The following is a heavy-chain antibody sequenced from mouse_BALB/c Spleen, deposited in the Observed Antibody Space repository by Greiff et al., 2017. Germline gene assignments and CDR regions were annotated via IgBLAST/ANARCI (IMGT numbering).Heavy chain of an antibody. CDR3: ARSGNLYYYAMDY. CDR1: GDSITSGY. V-gene: IGHV3-8*02. J-gene: IGHJ4*01. CDR2: ISYSGST. D-gene: IGHD2-1*01. Sequence: EVQRVESGPSLVKPSQTLSLTCSVTGDSITSGYWNWIRKFPGNKLEYMGYISYSGSTYYNPSLKSRISITRDTSKNQYYLQLNSVTTEDTATYYCARSGNLYYYAMDYWGQGTSVTVSS.